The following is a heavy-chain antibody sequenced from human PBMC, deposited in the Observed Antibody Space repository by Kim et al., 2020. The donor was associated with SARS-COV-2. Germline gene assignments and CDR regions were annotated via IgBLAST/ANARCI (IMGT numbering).Heavy chain of an antibody. D-gene: IGHD3-9*01. CDR2: GNT. J-gene: IGHJ4*02. CDR3: VRDEDWAFQN. Sequence: GNTWYTESVKGRFTISRGAAKTTLYLQMNGLRDDDTAVYYCVRDEDWAFQNWGQGTLVTVSS. V-gene: IGHV3-48*02.